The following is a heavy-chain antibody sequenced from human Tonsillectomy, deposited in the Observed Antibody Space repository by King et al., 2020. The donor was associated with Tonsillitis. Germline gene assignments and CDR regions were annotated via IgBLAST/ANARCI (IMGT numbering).Heavy chain of an antibody. CDR3: ARYVSGTFDY. CDR1: GGSISSSDQY. D-gene: IGHD1-26*01. CDR2: MYHSAPI. J-gene: IGHJ4*02. Sequence: QLQESGPGVVKPSETLSLPCTVSGGSISSSDQYWAWIRQRPGKGLEWIGDMYHSAPIFYNPSLKSRITISGGTSENRFSLKLSSVTAGDTAVYFCARYVSGTFDYWGQGALVTVSS. V-gene: IGHV4-39*01.